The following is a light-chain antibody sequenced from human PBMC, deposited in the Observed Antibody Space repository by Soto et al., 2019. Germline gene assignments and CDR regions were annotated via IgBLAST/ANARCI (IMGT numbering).Light chain of an antibody. CDR3: QQYNKWPIT. CDR2: GAS. CDR1: QNVNNL. Sequence: IVLTQSPASLSVSPGEGATLSCRASQNVNNLLAWYQQKPGRPPRLLIYGASTRATGIPARFSGRGSGTEFTLSISSLQSGDFAVYSCQQYNKWPITFGLGTRLE. J-gene: IGKJ5*01. V-gene: IGKV3-15*01.